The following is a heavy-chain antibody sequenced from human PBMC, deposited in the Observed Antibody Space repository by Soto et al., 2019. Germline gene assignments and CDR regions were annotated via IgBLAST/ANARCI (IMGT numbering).Heavy chain of an antibody. CDR1: GGSISSGGYY. J-gene: IGHJ5*02. V-gene: IGHV4-31*03. CDR2: IYYSGRT. Sequence: QVQLQESGPGLVKTSQSLSLTCHVSGGSISSGGYYWSWIRQHPGKGMEWIWYIYYSGRTYDNPSLKIRVTISVDTSTNQFSLKLSSVTATDTSVYYCARSIDTWGQGTLVTDAS. CDR3: ARSIDT.